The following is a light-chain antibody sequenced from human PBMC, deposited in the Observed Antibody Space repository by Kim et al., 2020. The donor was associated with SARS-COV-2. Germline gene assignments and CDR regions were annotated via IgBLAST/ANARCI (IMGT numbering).Light chain of an antibody. CDR2: LEGSGSY. V-gene: IGLV4-60*03. CDR3: ETWDSRWV. Sequence: QPVLTQSSSASASLGSSVKLTCTLSSGHSSYIIAWHQQQPGKAPRYLMKLEGSGSYNKGSGVPDPFSGSSSGADRYLTISNLQSEDEADYYCETWDSRWVLGGGTKLTVL. CDR1: SGHSSYI. J-gene: IGLJ3*02.